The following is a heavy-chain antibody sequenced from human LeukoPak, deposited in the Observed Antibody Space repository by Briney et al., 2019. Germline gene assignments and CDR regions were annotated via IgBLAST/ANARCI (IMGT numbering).Heavy chain of an antibody. CDR2: INSDGSST. V-gene: IGHV3-74*01. CDR1: GFAFSNNW. CDR3: ASSDWYAAFDI. Sequence: GGSLRLSCAASGFAFSNNWMHWVRQAPGKGLLWVSRINSDGSSTSYADSVKARFTISRDNAKNTLYLQMNSLRAEDTAVYYCASSDWYAAFDIWGRGTMVTVSS. J-gene: IGHJ3*02. D-gene: IGHD3-9*01.